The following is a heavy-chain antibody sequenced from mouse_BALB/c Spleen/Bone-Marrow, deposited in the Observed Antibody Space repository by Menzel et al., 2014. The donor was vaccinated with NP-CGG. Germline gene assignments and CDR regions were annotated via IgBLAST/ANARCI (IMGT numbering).Heavy chain of an antibody. CDR1: GYTFTSYY. D-gene: IGHD2-2*01. V-gene: IGHV1S56*01. Sequence: QVQLQQSGPELVKPGASVKMSCKASGYTFTSYYIHWVKQRPGQGLEWIGWIYPGDGSTKYNEKFKGKTTLTADKSSSTAYMLLSSLTSEDSAIYFCARDGYDGGEYYYAMDYWGQGTSVTVSS. J-gene: IGHJ4*01. CDR2: IYPGDGST. CDR3: ARDGYDGGEYYYAMDY.